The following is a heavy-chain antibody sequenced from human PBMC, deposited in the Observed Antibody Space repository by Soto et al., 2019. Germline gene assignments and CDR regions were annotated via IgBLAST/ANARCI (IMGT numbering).Heavy chain of an antibody. J-gene: IGHJ6*02. V-gene: IGHV1-18*01. CDR1: GYTFSRYG. Sequence: QGQLVQSGPEVKKPGASVKVSCKASGYTFSRYGISWVRQAPGQGLEWMGWVSGYNGDTKYAQKVQGRVTMTIDTSTYTVYMELRSLTSDDTAKYYCAKNGQPPYYYYGMDVWGQGTTVTVSS. CDR2: VSGYNGDT. CDR3: AKNGQPPYYYYGMDV. D-gene: IGHD2-8*01.